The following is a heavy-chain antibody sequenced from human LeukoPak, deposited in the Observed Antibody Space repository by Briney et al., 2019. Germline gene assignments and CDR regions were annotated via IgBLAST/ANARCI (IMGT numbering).Heavy chain of an antibody. CDR2: IYYSGST. J-gene: IGHJ4*02. CDR1: VGSVSSGSYH. CDR3: ARDPSGRGWPYFDY. Sequence: SETLSLTCTVSVGSVSSGSYHCNWIRQPPGKGLEWIGNIYYSGSTNYNPSLKSRVTMSVDMSKNQFSLKLNSVTAADTAVYYCARDPSGRGWPYFDYWGQKTLLTVSS. D-gene: IGHD6-19*01. V-gene: IGHV4-61*01.